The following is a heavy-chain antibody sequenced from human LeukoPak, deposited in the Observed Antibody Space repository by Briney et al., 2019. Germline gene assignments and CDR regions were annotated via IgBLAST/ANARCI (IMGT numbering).Heavy chain of an antibody. D-gene: IGHD6-19*01. CDR1: GFTFSSYT. Sequence: GGSLRLSCAGSGFTFSSYTMNWVRQAPGKGLEGGSYISSSSTTIYYANSVKGRFTISRDNAKNSLYLQMNSLRAEDTAVYYCVREISIAVAGTGYWGQGTLVTVSS. V-gene: IGHV3-48*04. CDR3: VREISIAVAGTGY. CDR2: ISSSSTTI. J-gene: IGHJ4*02.